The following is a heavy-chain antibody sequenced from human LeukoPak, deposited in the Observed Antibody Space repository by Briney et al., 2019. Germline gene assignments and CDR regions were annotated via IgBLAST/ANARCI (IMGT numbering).Heavy chain of an antibody. J-gene: IGHJ4*02. CDR2: ISWNSGSI. Sequence: PGGSLRLSCAASGFTFDDYAMHWVRQAPGKGLEWVSGISWNSGSIGYADSVKGRFTISRDNAKNSLYLQMNSLRAEDTALYYCAKDVSYSGSRGYFDYWGQGTLVTVSS. CDR3: AKDVSYSGSRGYFDY. D-gene: IGHD1-26*01. CDR1: GFTFDDYA. V-gene: IGHV3-9*01.